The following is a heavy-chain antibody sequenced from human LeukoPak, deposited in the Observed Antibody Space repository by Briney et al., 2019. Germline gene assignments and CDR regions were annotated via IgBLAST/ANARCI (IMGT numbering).Heavy chain of an antibody. D-gene: IGHD3-3*01. J-gene: IGHJ3*02. Sequence: KVSCKVSGYTLTELSMHWVRQASGKGLEWVGRIRSKASSYATAYAASVKGRFTISRDDSKNTAYLQMNSLKTEDTAVYYCTRRSAGRDAFDIWGQGTMVTVSS. CDR1: GYTLTELS. CDR2: IRSKASSYAT. CDR3: TRRSAGRDAFDI. V-gene: IGHV3-73*01.